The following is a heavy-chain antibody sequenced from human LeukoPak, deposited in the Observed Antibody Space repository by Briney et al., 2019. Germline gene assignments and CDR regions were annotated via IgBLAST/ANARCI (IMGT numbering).Heavy chain of an antibody. CDR3: ARDGFDRGQGYFDY. J-gene: IGHJ4*02. D-gene: IGHD3-10*01. Sequence: ASVKVSCKASGYTFTSYGISWVRQAPGQGLEWMGWISAYNGNTNHAQKLQGRVTMTTDTSTSTAYMELRSLRSDDTAVYYCARDGFDRGQGYFDYWGQGTLVTVSS. V-gene: IGHV1-18*01. CDR2: ISAYNGNT. CDR1: GYTFTSYG.